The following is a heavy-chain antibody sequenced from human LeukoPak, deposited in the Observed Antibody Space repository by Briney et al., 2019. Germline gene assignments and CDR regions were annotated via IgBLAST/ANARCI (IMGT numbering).Heavy chain of an antibody. Sequence: PSETLSLTCTVSGGSISSSSYYWGWIRQPPGKGLEWIGSIYYSGSTYYNPSLKSRVTISVDTSKNQFSLKLSSVTAADTAVYYCARLYLHELDYWGQGTLVAVSS. CDR3: ARLYLHELDY. J-gene: IGHJ4*02. CDR2: IYYSGST. D-gene: IGHD3-16*02. V-gene: IGHV4-39*01. CDR1: GGSISSSSYY.